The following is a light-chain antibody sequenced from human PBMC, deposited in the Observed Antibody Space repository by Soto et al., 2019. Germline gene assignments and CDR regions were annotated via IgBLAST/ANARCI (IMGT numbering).Light chain of an antibody. Sequence: DIQMTQTPSSLSASVGDRVTITCRASQSSSSYLKWYQQKPGKAPKLLIYAASSLQSSVPSRFSGSGYGEDSTLTISSLQPEYFATYYCQQSYRTPPTVGQGTKMEIK. V-gene: IGKV1-39*01. J-gene: IGKJ2*01. CDR1: QSSSSY. CDR3: QQSYRTPPT. CDR2: AAS.